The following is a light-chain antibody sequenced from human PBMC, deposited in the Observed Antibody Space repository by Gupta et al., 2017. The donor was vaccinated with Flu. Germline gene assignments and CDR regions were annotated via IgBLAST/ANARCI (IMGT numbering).Light chain of an antibody. CDR3: SSYTSISTFYV. V-gene: IGLV2-14*01. Sequence: QSALTQPASVSGHPGQSIPISCTVPSSDVGRSDSVSWYQQHPVKAPKLLIYDVSNRPSGVSSRFSGSKSGNTASLTISGLQAEDETDYYCSSYTSISTFYVFGTGTKVTVL. CDR1: SSDVGRSDS. CDR2: DVS. J-gene: IGLJ1*01.